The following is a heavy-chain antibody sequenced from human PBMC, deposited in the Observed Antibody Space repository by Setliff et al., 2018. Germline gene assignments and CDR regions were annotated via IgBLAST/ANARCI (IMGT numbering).Heavy chain of an antibody. CDR2: IYPGNADT. J-gene: IGHJ5*02. D-gene: IGHD2-21*01. V-gene: IGHV5-51*01. CDR3: ARRGERFFNWFDP. CDR1: GYSFSNFW. Sequence: GVSLKISCKGSGYSFSNFWIAWVRQTPGKGLEWMGTIYPGNADTRYSPSFQGQVTISTDTSINTAFLQWNNLKASDTAVYYCARRGERFFNWFDPWGQGTLVTVSS.